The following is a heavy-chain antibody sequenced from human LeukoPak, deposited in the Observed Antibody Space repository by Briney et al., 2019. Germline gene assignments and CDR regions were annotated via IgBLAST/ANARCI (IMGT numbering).Heavy chain of an antibody. V-gene: IGHV4-4*02. Sequence: SETLSLTCAVSGGSISSSNWWSWVRQPPGKGLEWIGEIYHSGSTNYNPSLKSRVTISVDKSKNQFSLKLSSVTAADTAVYYCARVEGYCSGGSCRGPNWFDPWGQGTLVTVSS. CDR2: IYHSGST. CDR1: GGSISSSNW. J-gene: IGHJ5*02. D-gene: IGHD2-15*01. CDR3: ARVEGYCSGGSCRGPNWFDP.